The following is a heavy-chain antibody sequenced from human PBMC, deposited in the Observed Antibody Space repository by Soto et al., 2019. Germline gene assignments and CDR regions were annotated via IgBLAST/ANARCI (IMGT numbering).Heavy chain of an antibody. V-gene: IGHV4-59*01. CDR2: IYYSGST. J-gene: IGHJ6*03. CDR1: GGSISSYY. CDR3: ARGSDGDYAWGLYYYYYMDV. Sequence: SETLSLTCTVSGGSISSYYWSWIRQPSGKGLEWIGYIYYSGSTNYNPSLKSRVTISVDTSKNQFSLKLSSVTAADTAVYYCARGSDGDYAWGLYYYYYMDVWGKGTTVTVSS. D-gene: IGHD4-17*01.